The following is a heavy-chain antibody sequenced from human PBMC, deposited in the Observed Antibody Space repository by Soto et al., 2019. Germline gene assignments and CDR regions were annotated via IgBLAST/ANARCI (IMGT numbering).Heavy chain of an antibody. CDR3: ARGWRSPTY. J-gene: IGHJ4*02. CDR2: ISKSGDSI. D-gene: IGHD3-22*01. CDR1: GFTFSDHS. Sequence: GGSLRLCCVVSGFTFSDHSMSWIRQSPGKGLEWVSYISKSGDSIYYADSVKGRFIISRDIAKKSLYLQMNSLRAEDTAVYYCARGWRSPTYWGQGTLVTVSS. V-gene: IGHV3-11*01.